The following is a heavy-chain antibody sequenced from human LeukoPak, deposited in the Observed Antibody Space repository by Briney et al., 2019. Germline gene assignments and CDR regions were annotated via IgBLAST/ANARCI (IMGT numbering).Heavy chain of an antibody. Sequence: GGSLRLSCAASGFTFSSYVMHWVRQAPGKGLEWVAFIRFDGSNKYYADSVKGRFTISRDNSKNTLYLQMNSLRAEDTAVYYCARGGSYLSAFDIWGQGTMVTVSS. CDR3: ARGGSYLSAFDI. D-gene: IGHD1-26*01. J-gene: IGHJ3*02. CDR2: IRFDGSNK. V-gene: IGHV3-30*02. CDR1: GFTFSSYV.